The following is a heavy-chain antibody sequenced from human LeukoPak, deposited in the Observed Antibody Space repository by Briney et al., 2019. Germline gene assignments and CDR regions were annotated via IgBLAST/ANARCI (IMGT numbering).Heavy chain of an antibody. J-gene: IGHJ5*02. CDR1: GFIFSHHG. CDR2: IRTDGVTT. V-gene: IGHV3-23*01. D-gene: IGHD3-9*01. CDR3: AKGATAYPLYNWFDP. Sequence: QPGGSLRLSCAASGFIFSHHGMNWVRQAPGKGLEWISGIRTDGVTTYYADSVKGRFIISRDNSKNTLYLQMNSLRPEDTAVYYCAKGATAYPLYNWFDPWGQGTLVSVSS.